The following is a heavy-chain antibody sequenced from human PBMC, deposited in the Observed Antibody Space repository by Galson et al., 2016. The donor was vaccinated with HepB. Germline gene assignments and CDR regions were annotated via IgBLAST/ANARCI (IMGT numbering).Heavy chain of an antibody. D-gene: IGHD1-1*01. CDR3: AKDRGQLVGFFDP. CDR1: GFTFSTYG. V-gene: IGHV3-30*18. CDR2: ISHDEINK. J-gene: IGHJ5*02. Sequence: SLRLSCAASGFTFSTYGMHWVRQAPGKGLEWVAIISHDEINKFYTDSVKGRFTISRDNSKNTLYLQMNSLRAEDTAFYYCAKDRGQLVGFFDPWGQGTLVTVSS.